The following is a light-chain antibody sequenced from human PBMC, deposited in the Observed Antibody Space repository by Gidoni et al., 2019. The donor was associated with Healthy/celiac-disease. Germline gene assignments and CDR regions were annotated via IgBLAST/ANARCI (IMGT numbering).Light chain of an antibody. CDR2: LGS. J-gene: IGKJ3*01. CDR3: MQALQTPRT. CDR1: QSLLHSNGYNY. Sequence: DIVMTQFPLSLPVTPGEPASISCRSSQSLLHSNGYNYLDWYLQTPGQSPQLLIYLGSNRASGVPDRFSGSGSGTDFTLKISKVEAEDGGVYYCMQALQTPRTFGPGTKVDIK. V-gene: IGKV2-28*01.